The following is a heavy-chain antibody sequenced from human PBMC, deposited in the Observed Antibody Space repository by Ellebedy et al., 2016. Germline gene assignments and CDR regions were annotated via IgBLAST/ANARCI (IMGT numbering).Heavy chain of an antibody. Sequence: GESLKISCAASGFTFSSYAMNWVRQAPGKGLEWVSAITGGGDSTYYADPVKGRFTISRDNSKNTVYLQMNSLRVEDTAVYYCARGGTYCSSLSCYGGFDPWGQGTLVTVSS. J-gene: IGHJ5*02. CDR3: ARGGTYCSSLSCYGGFDP. V-gene: IGHV3-23*01. D-gene: IGHD2-2*01. CDR2: ITGGGDST. CDR1: GFTFSSYA.